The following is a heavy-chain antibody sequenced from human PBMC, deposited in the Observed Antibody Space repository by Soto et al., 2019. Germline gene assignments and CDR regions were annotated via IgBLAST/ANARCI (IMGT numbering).Heavy chain of an antibody. J-gene: IGHJ4*02. V-gene: IGHV1-69*01. D-gene: IGHD3-16*01. CDR1: GGSLTSYP. Sequence: QMEQSGAEVRKPGSSVKVSCTPSGGSLTSYPMAWVRQAPGQGFEWMGGIIPIHGTTEYAQKFQGRVTITADESTNRATLELNGLTSEDTAVYYCARGWGLVSWGQGTLVTVSS. CDR3: ARGWGLVS. CDR2: IIPIHGTT.